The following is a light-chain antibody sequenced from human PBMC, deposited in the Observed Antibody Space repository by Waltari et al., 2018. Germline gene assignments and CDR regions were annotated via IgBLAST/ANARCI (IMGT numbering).Light chain of an antibody. J-gene: IGLJ2*01. CDR1: SLSTYY. CDR3: NSRDNSGDHVI. V-gene: IGLV3-19*01. CDR2: TKN. Sequence: SSELTQDPAVSVALGQTVRITCQGDSLSTYYAGRYQQKPGRAPVLVISTKNKRPSGISDRFSGSSSGDTASLTITGAQAEDESDYYCNSRDNSGDHVIFGGGTKLTVL.